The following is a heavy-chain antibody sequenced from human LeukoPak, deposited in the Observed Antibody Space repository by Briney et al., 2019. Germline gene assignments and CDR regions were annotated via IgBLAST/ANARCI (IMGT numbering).Heavy chain of an antibody. V-gene: IGHV1-2*02. CDR3: ARSKESVAALFDP. J-gene: IGHJ5*02. D-gene: IGHD2-15*01. CDR1: GYTFTGYY. Sequence: ASVKVSCKASGYTFTGYYMHWVRQAPGQGLEWMGWINPNSGGTNHAQKFQGRVTMTRDTSISTAYMELSRLRSDDTAVYYCARSKESVAALFDPWGQGTLVTVSS. CDR2: INPNSGGT.